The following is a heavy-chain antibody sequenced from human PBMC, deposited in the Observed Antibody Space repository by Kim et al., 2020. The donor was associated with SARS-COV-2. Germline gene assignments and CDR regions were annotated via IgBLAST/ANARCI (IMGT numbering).Heavy chain of an antibody. CDR2: ISYDGSNK. CDR3: AKVIAVAGTFRPLQH. D-gene: IGHD6-19*01. CDR1: GFTFSSYG. J-gene: IGHJ1*01. Sequence: GGSLRLSCAASGFTFSSYGMHWVRQAPGKGLEWVAVISYDGSNKYYADSVKGRFTISRDNSKNTLYLQMNSLRAEDTAVYYCAKVIAVAGTFRPLQHWGQGTLVTVSS. V-gene: IGHV3-30*18.